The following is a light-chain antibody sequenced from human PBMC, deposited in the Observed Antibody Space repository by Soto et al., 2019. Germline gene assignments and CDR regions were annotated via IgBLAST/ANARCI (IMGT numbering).Light chain of an antibody. CDR2: DTS. CDR3: QKCDTAPLT. V-gene: IGKV1-27*01. CDR1: QGIANY. Sequence: DIQMTQSPSSLSASVGDRVTITCRASQGIANYLAWFQQKPGKVPKLLIYDTSTLQPGVPSRFSDSGSGTYCTLTMSSLQPEDVATYYGQKCDTAPLTFGGGTKVEIK. J-gene: IGKJ4*01.